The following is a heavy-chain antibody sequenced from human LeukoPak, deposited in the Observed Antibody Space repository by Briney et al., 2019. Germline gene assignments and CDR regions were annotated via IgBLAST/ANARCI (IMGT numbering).Heavy chain of an antibody. Sequence: GSLRLSCAASGFIFSSYNMNWVRQAPGKGLEWVSSISSSSSYIYYADSVKGRFTISRDNAKNSLYLQMNSLGAEDTAVYYCARVVYFDISGYSHWGQGTLVTVSS. CDR1: GFIFSSYN. CDR2: ISSSSSYI. J-gene: IGHJ4*02. CDR3: ARVVYFDISGYSH. V-gene: IGHV3-21*01. D-gene: IGHD3-22*01.